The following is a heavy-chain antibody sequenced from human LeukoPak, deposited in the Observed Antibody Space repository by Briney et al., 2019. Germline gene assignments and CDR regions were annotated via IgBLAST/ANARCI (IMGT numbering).Heavy chain of an antibody. CDR3: AKDLGYDYGDDLDY. Sequence: PGGSLRLSCAASGFTFSSYAMSWVRQAPGKGLEWVSAIGGSGGSTYYADSVKGRFTISRDNSKNTLYLQMNSLRAEDTAVYYCAKDLGYDYGDDLDYWGQGTLVTVSS. CDR2: IGGSGGST. D-gene: IGHD4-17*01. V-gene: IGHV3-23*01. J-gene: IGHJ4*02. CDR1: GFTFSSYA.